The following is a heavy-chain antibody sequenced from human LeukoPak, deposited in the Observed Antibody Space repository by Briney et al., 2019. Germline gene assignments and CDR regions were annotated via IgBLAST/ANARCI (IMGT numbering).Heavy chain of an antibody. CDR1: GYSISSGYY. CDR3: AREPSNSTFKGMQGGDY. CDR2: IFHSANT. J-gene: IGHJ4*02. D-gene: IGHD3-16*01. V-gene: IGHV4-38-2*02. Sequence: NSSETLSLTCTVSGYSISSGYYWGWIRQPPGKGLEWIGSIFHSANTYYNPSLKSRVTISVDTSKNQFSLKMSSVTAEHTAVYYCAREPSNSTFKGMQGGDYWGQGTLVTVSS.